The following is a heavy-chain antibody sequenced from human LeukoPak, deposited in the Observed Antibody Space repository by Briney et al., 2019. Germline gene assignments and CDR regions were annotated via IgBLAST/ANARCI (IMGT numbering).Heavy chain of an antibody. Sequence: ASVKVSCKTSGYTFTAYYMHWVRQAPGQGLEWMGWINPNSGGTNYAQKFQGRVTMTRDTSISTTYMELSRLRSDDTAVYYCARVPKYCSGGSCYKNAFDIWGQGTMVTVSS. CDR1: GYTFTAYY. CDR3: ARVPKYCSGGSCYKNAFDI. D-gene: IGHD2-15*01. CDR2: INPNSGGT. J-gene: IGHJ3*02. V-gene: IGHV1-2*02.